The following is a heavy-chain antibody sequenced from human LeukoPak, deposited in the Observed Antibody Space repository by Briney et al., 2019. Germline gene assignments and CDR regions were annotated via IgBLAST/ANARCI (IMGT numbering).Heavy chain of an antibody. D-gene: IGHD4-17*01. V-gene: IGHV3-53*01. CDR3: VRNIYGDYGWAGMDV. CDR2: IYSDGRT. CDR1: GFTVSSNY. J-gene: IGHJ6*02. Sequence: PGGSLRLSCAASGFTVSSNYMTWVRQAPGKGLEGVSLIYSDGRTYYADSVKGRFTISRDNSKNTLYLQMNSLRAEDTAVYYCVRNIYGDYGWAGMDVWGQGTTVTVSS.